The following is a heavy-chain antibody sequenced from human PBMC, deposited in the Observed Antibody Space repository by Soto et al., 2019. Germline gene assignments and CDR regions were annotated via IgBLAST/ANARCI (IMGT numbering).Heavy chain of an antibody. V-gene: IGHV3-74*01. Sequence: EVQLVESGGGLVQPGGSLRLSCAASGFTFSNYWMHWVRQAPGKGLVWVSRINIDGRTTTYADSVKGRFTISRDNAENTMYLQMNSLRAEDTAVYFCARVRNGDWYFYNWGQGTLVTVSS. CDR2: INIDGRTT. CDR1: GFTFSNYW. D-gene: IGHD4-17*01. J-gene: IGHJ4*02. CDR3: ARVRNGDWYFYN.